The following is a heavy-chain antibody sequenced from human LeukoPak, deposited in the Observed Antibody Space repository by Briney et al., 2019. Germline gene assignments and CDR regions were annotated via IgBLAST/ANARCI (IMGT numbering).Heavy chain of an antibody. CDR1: GFTFSSYA. V-gene: IGHV3-23*01. J-gene: IGHJ3*01. CDR3: AKVGGYYYDSSGYAL. CDR2: ISGSGGST. Sequence: PGGSLRLSCAASGFTFSSYAMSWVRQAPGKGLEWVSAISGSGGSTYYADSVKGRFTISRDNSKNTLYLQMNSQRAEDTAVYYCAKVGGYYYDSSGYALWGQGTMVTVSS. D-gene: IGHD3-22*01.